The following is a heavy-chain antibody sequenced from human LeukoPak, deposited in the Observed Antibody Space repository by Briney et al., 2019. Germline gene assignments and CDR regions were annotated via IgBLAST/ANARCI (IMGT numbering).Heavy chain of an antibody. CDR1: GFTLSNYA. J-gene: IGHJ6*02. CDR2: VSYNGVNK. V-gene: IGHV3-30-3*01. CDR3: ARVDNLRDYYGMDV. D-gene: IGHD1-20*01. Sequence: GGSLRLSCAASGFTLSNYAIDWVRQAPGKGLEWVAVVSYNGVNKYYADSVKGRFTISRDNSKNTLYLQMNSLRTEDTAIYYCARVDNLRDYYGMDVWGQGTTVTVSS.